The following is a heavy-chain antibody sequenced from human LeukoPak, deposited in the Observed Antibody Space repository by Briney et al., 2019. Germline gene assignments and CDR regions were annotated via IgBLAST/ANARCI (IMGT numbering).Heavy chain of an antibody. V-gene: IGHV1-69*13. Sequence: GASVKVSCKASGGTFSSYAISWVRQAPGQGLEWMGGIIPIFGTANYPQKFQGRVTITADESTSTAYMELSSLRSEDTAVYYCARLPGMGYCGGDCYSGDAFDIWGQGTMVTVSS. CDR1: GGTFSSYA. CDR3: ARLPGMGYCGGDCYSGDAFDI. J-gene: IGHJ3*02. CDR2: IIPIFGTA. D-gene: IGHD2-21*01.